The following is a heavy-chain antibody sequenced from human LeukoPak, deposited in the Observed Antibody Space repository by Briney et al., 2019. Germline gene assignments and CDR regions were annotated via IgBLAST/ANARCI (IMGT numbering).Heavy chain of an antibody. CDR3: ARVGLGWGGVSGLGVYYYGMDV. D-gene: IGHD2-8*02. Sequence: ASVKVSCKASGYTFTSYGISWVRQAPGQGLEWMGWISAYNGNTNYAQKLQGRVTMTTDTSTSTAYMELRSLRPDDTAVYYCARVGLGWGGVSGLGVYYYGMDVWGQGTTVTVSS. CDR2: ISAYNGNT. CDR1: GYTFTSYG. J-gene: IGHJ6*02. V-gene: IGHV1-18*01.